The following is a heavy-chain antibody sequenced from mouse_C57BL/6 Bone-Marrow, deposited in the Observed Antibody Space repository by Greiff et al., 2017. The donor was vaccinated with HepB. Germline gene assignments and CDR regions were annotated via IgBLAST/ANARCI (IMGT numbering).Heavy chain of an antibody. CDR3: ARSGYYYGRDY. V-gene: IGHV1-81*01. CDR1: GYTFTSYG. Sequence: VQLQESGAELARPGASVKLSCKASGYTFTSYGISWVKQRTGQGLEWIGEIYPRSGNTYYNEKFKGKATLTADKSSSTAYMELRSLTSEDSAVYFCARSGYYYGRDYWGQGTTLTVSS. CDR2: IYPRSGNT. J-gene: IGHJ2*01. D-gene: IGHD1-1*01.